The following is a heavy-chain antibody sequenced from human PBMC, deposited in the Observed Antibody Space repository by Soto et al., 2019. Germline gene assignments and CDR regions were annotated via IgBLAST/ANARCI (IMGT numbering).Heavy chain of an antibody. CDR3: ARHGSIGARLNYFDP. CDR2: IYPGDSDT. Sequence: GESLKISCQGSGYNFDSFWIGWVRQMPGKGLEWMGIIYPGDSDTRYNPSFQGQVTMSADKSISTVYLQWSSLKAPDTAIYYCARHGSIGARLNYFDPWGQGTQVTVSS. V-gene: IGHV5-51*01. D-gene: IGHD6-6*01. J-gene: IGHJ5*02. CDR1: GYNFDSFW.